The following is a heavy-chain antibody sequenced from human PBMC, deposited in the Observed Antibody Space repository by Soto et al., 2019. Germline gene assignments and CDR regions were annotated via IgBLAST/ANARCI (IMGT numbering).Heavy chain of an antibody. D-gene: IGHD3-16*01. Sequence: PSETLSLTCAVSGASITSGNWWTWVRQPPGKGLEWIGEISHNGNTNYNSSLKSRVTISIDKSNNQFFLQLTSVTAADTAVYYCARSWDFGGPLPFGYWGQGTLVTVSS. CDR2: ISHNGNT. CDR1: GASITSGNW. J-gene: IGHJ4*02. V-gene: IGHV4-4*02. CDR3: ARSWDFGGPLPFGY.